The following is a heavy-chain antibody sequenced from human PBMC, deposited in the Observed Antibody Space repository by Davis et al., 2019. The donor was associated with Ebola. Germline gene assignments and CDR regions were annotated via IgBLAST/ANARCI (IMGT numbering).Heavy chain of an antibody. CDR3: ARVRTIDDYYYYYMDV. J-gene: IGHJ6*03. CDR1: GFIFSNYD. V-gene: IGHV3-21*01. CDR2: ISSRSTYI. D-gene: IGHD5-24*01. Sequence: GESLKISCAASGFIFSNYDMSWVRQVPGKGLEWVSSISSRSTYIYYTDSVKGRFTISSDNAKNSLYLQMNSLRAEDTAVYYCARVRTIDDYYYYYMDVWGKGTTVTVSS.